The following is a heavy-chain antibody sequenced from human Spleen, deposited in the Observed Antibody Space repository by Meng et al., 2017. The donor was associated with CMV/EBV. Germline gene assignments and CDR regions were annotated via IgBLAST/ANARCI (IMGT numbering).Heavy chain of an antibody. D-gene: IGHD5-12*01. CDR2: ISVNSGNT. CDR3: ARDQDGEATRFDF. V-gene: IGHV1-18*01. Sequence: ASVKVSCKASGYTFTSYGISWVRQAPGQGLEWMGWISVNSGNTHYAQKFQARVTMTTDTSTSTAYMELRSLRSDDTAIYYCARDQDGEATRFDFWVQGTLVTVSS. J-gene: IGHJ4*02. CDR1: GYTFTSYG.